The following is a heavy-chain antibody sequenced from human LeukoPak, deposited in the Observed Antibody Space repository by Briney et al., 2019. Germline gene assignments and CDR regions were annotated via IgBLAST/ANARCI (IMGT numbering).Heavy chain of an antibody. CDR2: ISSSSSYI. Sequence: PGGSLRLSCAASGFTFSSYSMNWVRQAPGKGLEWVSYISSSSSYIYYADSVKGRFTTSRDNAKNSLYLQMNSLRAEDTAVYYCARDQLYCSGGSCPPGNAFDIWGQGTMVTVSS. D-gene: IGHD2-15*01. CDR3: ARDQLYCSGGSCPPGNAFDI. J-gene: IGHJ3*02. V-gene: IGHV3-21*05. CDR1: GFTFSSYS.